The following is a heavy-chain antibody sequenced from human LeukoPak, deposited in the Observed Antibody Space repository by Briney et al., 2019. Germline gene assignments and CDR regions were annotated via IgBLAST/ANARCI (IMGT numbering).Heavy chain of an antibody. V-gene: IGHV3-23*01. CDR3: AKDLGYTFGSTYYFDY. Sequence: PGGSLRLSCAASGFTFSSYAMSWVRQAPGKGLEWVSSISGSDGSTYYADSVKGRFTISRDNSNNTLYLQMNSLRAEDTAVYYCAKDLGYTFGSTYYFDYGGQGTLVTVSS. CDR2: ISGSDGST. J-gene: IGHJ4*02. CDR1: GFTFSSYA. D-gene: IGHD5-18*01.